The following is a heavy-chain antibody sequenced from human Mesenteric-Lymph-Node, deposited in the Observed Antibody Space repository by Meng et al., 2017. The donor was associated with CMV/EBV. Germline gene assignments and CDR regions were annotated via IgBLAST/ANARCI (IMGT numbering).Heavy chain of an antibody. D-gene: IGHD4-11*01. V-gene: IGHV4-61*01. CDR3: AREFSRRRNDYSNYYYFDP. Sequence: SETLSLTCTVSGGSVSSGSYYWSWIRQPPGKGLEWIGNIYYSGSSNYNPSLNSRVTISLDTSKNQFSLKVTSVTAADMAVYYCAREFSRRRNDYSNYYYFDPWGQGILVTVSS. J-gene: IGHJ5*02. CDR1: GGSVSSGSYY. CDR2: IYYSGSS.